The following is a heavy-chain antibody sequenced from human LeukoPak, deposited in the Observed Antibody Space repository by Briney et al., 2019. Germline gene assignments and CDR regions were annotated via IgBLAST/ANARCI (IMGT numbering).Heavy chain of an antibody. CDR3: AKDLRPSTMIVVVYFDY. V-gene: IGHV3-30*02. CDR2: IRYDGSNK. J-gene: IGHJ4*02. D-gene: IGHD3-22*01. Sequence: GRSLRLSCAASGFTFSSYGMHWVRQAPGKGLEWVAFIRYDGSNKYYADSVKGRFTISRDNSKNTLYLQMNSLRAEDTAVYYCAKDLRPSTMIVVVYFDYWGQGTLVTVSS. CDR1: GFTFSSYG.